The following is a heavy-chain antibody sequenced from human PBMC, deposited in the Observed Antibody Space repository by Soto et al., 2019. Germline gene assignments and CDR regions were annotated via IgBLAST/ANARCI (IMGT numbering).Heavy chain of an antibody. J-gene: IGHJ1*01. Sequence: PGGSLRLSCAASGFTFTRYSMNWVRQAPGKGLEWVSSISSTTNYIYYGDSMKGRFTISRDNAKNSLHLQMNSLRAEDTAFYYCVKDESINWYSGHFRHWGQGTLVTVSS. CDR1: GFTFTRYS. CDR2: ISSTTNYI. CDR3: VKDESINWYSGHFRH. D-gene: IGHD6-13*01. V-gene: IGHV3-21*04.